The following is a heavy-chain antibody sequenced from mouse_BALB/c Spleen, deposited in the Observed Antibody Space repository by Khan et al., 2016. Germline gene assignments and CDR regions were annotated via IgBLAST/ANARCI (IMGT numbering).Heavy chain of an antibody. CDR1: GFNIKDTY. J-gene: IGHJ3*01. CDR2: IDPANGNT. V-gene: IGHV14-3*02. Sequence: VQLQQSGAELVKPGASVKLSCTASGFNIKDTYMHWVKQRPEQGLEWIGRIDPANGNTKYDPKFQGKATITADTSSNTAYLQLSSLTSEDTAVYYCAPYYYGSSGFWFAYWGQGTLVTVSA. CDR3: APYYYGSSGFWFAY. D-gene: IGHD1-1*01.